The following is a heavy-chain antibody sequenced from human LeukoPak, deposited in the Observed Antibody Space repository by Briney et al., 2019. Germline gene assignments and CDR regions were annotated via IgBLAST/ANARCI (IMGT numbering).Heavy chain of an antibody. J-gene: IGHJ4*02. V-gene: IGHV4-34*01. Sequence: SETLSLTCAVYGGSFSGYYWSWIRQPPGKGLEWIGEINHSGSTNYNPPLKSRVTISVDTSKNQFSLKLSSVTAADTAVYYCARSSGWYYFDYWGQGTLVTVSS. CDR2: INHSGST. CDR3: ARSSGWYYFDY. CDR1: GGSFSGYY. D-gene: IGHD6-19*01.